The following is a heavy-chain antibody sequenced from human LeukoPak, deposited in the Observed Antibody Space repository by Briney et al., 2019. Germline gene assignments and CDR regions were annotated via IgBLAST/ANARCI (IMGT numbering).Heavy chain of an antibody. D-gene: IGHD2-21*02. CDR1: GGTFSSYA. CDR2: IIPIFGTA. CDR3: ARMIVVVTAPSYYFDY. J-gene: IGHJ4*02. V-gene: IGHV1-69*05. Sequence: GASVKVSCKASGGTFSSYAISWVRQAPGQRLEWMGGIIPIFGTANYAQKFQGRVTITTDESTSTAYMELSSLRSEDTAVYYCARMIVVVTAPSYYFDYWGQGTVVTVSS.